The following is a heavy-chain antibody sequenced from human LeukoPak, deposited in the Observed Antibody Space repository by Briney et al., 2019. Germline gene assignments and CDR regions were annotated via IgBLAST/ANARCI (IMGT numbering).Heavy chain of an antibody. CDR1: GFTFSSYS. Sequence: GGSLRLSCAASGFTFSSYSMNWVRQAPGKGLEWVSVIYSGGSTYYADSVKGRFTISRDNSKNTLYLQMNSLRAEDTAVYYCARDSSSSEGMDVWGQGTTVTVSS. CDR2: IYSGGST. D-gene: IGHD6-6*01. CDR3: ARDSSSSEGMDV. J-gene: IGHJ6*02. V-gene: IGHV3-66*01.